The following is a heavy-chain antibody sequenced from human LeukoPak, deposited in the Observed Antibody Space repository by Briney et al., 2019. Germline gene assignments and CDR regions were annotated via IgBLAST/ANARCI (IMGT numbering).Heavy chain of an antibody. V-gene: IGHV3-30*18. J-gene: IGHJ1*01. CDR2: ISYDGSNK. Sequence: GGSLRLSCAASGFTFSSYGMHWVRQAPGKGLEWVAVISYDGSNKYYADSVKGRFTISRDNSKNTLYLQMISLRAEDTAVYYCGKYEGYCSGGRCYEAPFFQQWGEGTLVTVP. CDR1: GFTFSSYG. CDR3: GKYEGYCSGGRCYEAPFFQQ. D-gene: IGHD2-15*01.